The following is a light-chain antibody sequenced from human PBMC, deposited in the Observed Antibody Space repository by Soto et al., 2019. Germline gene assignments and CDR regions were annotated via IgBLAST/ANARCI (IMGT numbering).Light chain of an antibody. CDR3: TSYTSSGPWV. Sequence: QSALTQPASVSGSPGQSIPISCTGTSGDVGGYNYVSWYQLDPGKAPKLIIYEVNNRPSGVSNRFSGSKSGNTASLTISGLQAEDEADYYCTSYTSSGPWVFGGGTKLTVL. CDR2: EVN. J-gene: IGLJ3*02. V-gene: IGLV2-14*01. CDR1: SGDVGGYNY.